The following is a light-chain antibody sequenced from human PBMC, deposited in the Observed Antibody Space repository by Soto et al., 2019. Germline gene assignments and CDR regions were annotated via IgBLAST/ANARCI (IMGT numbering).Light chain of an antibody. J-gene: IGKJ1*01. CDR3: QQRSHWPT. V-gene: IGKV3-11*01. CDR2: DAS. Sequence: EIVLTQSPATLSLSPGERATLSCRASQSVSSYLAWYQQKPGQAPRLLIYDASNRATGIPARFSGSGSGTDFTLTSSSLEPEDFAVYYCQQRSHWPTFGQGTKVEIK. CDR1: QSVSSY.